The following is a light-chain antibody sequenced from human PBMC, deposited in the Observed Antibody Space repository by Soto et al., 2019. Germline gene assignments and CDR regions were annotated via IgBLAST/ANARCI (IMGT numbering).Light chain of an antibody. CDR2: DAS. V-gene: IGKV1-5*01. J-gene: IGKJ1*01. Sequence: DIQMNQSPSTLSASVGDRVTITCRASQSISSWLAWYQQKPGKAPKLLIYDASSLESGVPSRFSGSGSGTEFTLTISSLQPDDFATYYCQHYNSYSEAFGQGTMV. CDR3: QHYNSYSEA. CDR1: QSISSW.